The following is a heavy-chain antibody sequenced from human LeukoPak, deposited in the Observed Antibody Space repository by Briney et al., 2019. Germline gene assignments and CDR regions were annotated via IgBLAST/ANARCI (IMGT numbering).Heavy chain of an antibody. CDR1: GGSISSHY. V-gene: IGHV4-59*11. D-gene: IGHD6-13*01. Sequence: SETLSLTCTVSGGSISSHYWSWIRQPPGKGLEWIGYIYYSGSTNYNPSLKSRVTISVDTSKNQFSLKLSSVTAADTAVYYCARLPFRSSWYWFDPWGQGTLVTVSS. CDR2: IYYSGST. J-gene: IGHJ5*02. CDR3: ARLPFRSSWYWFDP.